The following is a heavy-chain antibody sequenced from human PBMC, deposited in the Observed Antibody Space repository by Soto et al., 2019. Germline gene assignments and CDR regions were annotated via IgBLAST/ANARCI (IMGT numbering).Heavy chain of an antibody. CDR1: GYTFTSYG. J-gene: IGHJ6*04. Sequence: ASVKVSCKASGYTFTSYGISWVRQAPAQGLEWMGWIRAYNGNTNYAQKLQGRVTMTTDTSTGTAYMELRSLRSDDTAVYYCARGISPVWGLLYFDSMDVWGKGTTVTVSS. D-gene: IGHD3-9*01. V-gene: IGHV1-18*01. CDR3: ARGISPVWGLLYFDSMDV. CDR2: IRAYNGNT.